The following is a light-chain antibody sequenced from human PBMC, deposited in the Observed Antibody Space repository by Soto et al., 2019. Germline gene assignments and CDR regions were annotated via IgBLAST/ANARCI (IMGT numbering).Light chain of an antibody. J-gene: IGKJ1*01. V-gene: IGKV3-20*01. CDR1: QSVSSSY. CDR2: GAS. CDR3: QQYYSTPPT. Sequence: EIVLTQSPDTLSLSPGERATLSCRASQSVSSSYLAWYQQKPGQAPRLLIYGASSRATGIPDRFSGSGSGTDFTLTISSLQAEDVAVYYCQQYYSTPPTFGQGTKVDIK.